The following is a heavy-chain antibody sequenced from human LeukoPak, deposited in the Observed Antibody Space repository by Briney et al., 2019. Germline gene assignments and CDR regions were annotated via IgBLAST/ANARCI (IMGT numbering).Heavy chain of an antibody. CDR3: AKCVREGYYDSSGYLNYFDY. J-gene: IGHJ4*02. CDR1: GFTFSSYA. V-gene: IGHV3-23*01. Sequence: PGGSLRLSCAASGFTFSSYAMSRVRQAPGKGLEWVSAISGSGGSTYYADSVKGRFTISRDNSKNTLYLQMNSLRAEDTAVYYCAKCVREGYYDSSGYLNYFDYWGQGTLVTVSS. CDR2: ISGSGGST. D-gene: IGHD3-22*01.